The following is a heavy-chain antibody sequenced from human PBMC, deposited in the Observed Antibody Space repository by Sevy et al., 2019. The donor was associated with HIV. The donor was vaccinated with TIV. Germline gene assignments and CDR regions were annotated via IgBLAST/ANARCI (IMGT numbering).Heavy chain of an antibody. Sequence: ASVKVSCKASGYTFTGYYMHWVRQAPGQGLEWMGWINPNSGGTNYAQKFQGRVTMTRDTSISTAYMELSRLRSDDTAVYYCARGAAYYYDSSGCFDYWSQGTLVTVSS. CDR1: GYTFTGYY. J-gene: IGHJ4*02. D-gene: IGHD3-22*01. CDR2: INPNSGGT. V-gene: IGHV1-2*02. CDR3: ARGAAYYYDSSGCFDY.